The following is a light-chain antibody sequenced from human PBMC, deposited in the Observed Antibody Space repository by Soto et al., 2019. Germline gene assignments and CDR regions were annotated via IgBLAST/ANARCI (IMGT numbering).Light chain of an antibody. J-gene: IGLJ1*01. CDR3: AAWDDSLSGQV. V-gene: IGLV1-47*01. CDR1: SSNVGSNY. Sequence: QPVLTQPPSASGTPGQRVTISCSGSSSNVGSNYVFWYQHLPGTAPKLLMYRNNQRPSRVPDRFSGSKSGTSASLAISGLRSEDEADYYCAAWDDSLSGQVFGTGTKVTVL. CDR2: RNN.